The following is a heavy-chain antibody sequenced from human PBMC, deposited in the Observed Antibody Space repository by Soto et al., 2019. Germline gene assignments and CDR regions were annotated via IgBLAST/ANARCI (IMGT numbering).Heavy chain of an antibody. CDR2: IYSGGST. CDR1: GFTVSSNY. Sequence: GGSLRLSCAASGFTVSSNYMSWVRQAPGKGLEWVSVIYSGGSTYYADSVKGRFTISRDNSKNTLYLQMNSLRAEDTAVYYCARSFFYDFWSGKNWFDPWGQGTLVTVSS. CDR3: ARSFFYDFWSGKNWFDP. D-gene: IGHD3-3*01. V-gene: IGHV3-66*01. J-gene: IGHJ5*02.